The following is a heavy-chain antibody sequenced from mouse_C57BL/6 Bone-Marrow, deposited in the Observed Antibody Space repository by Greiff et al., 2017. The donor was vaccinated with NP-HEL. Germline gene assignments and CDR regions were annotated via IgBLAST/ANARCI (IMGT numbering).Heavy chain of an antibody. Sequence: QVQLQQPGAELVKPGASVKLSCKASGYTFTSYWMQWVKQRPGQGLEWIGEIDPSDSYTNYNQKFKGKATLTVDTSSSTAYMQLSSLTSEDSAVYYCARHYYGSSLWYVDVWGTGTTVTVSS. J-gene: IGHJ1*03. CDR3: ARHYYGSSLWYVDV. CDR1: GYTFTSYW. V-gene: IGHV1-50*01. D-gene: IGHD1-1*01. CDR2: IDPSDSYT.